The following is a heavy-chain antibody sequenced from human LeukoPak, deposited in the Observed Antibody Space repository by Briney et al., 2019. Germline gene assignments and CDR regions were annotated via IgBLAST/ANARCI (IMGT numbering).Heavy chain of an antibody. J-gene: IGHJ4*02. D-gene: IGHD3-22*01. Sequence: PSQTLSLTCSVSGGSISSGDYYWSWIRQPPGKGLEWIGYIYYSGSTYYNPSLKSRVTISVDTSKNQFSLKLSSVTAADTAVYYCARSPSTPWLFTHWGQGTLVTVSS. CDR3: ARSPSTPWLFTH. V-gene: IGHV4-30-4*01. CDR2: IYYSGST. CDR1: GGSISSGDYY.